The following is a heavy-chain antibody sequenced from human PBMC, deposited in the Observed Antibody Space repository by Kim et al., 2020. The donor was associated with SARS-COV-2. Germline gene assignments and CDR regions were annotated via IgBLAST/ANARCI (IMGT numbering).Heavy chain of an antibody. V-gene: IGHV3-49*03. CDR2: IRSKAYGGTT. J-gene: IGHJ4*02. Sequence: GGSLRLSCTASGFTFGDYAMSWFRQAPGKGLEWVGFIRSKAYGGTTEYAASVKGRFTISRDDSKSIAYLQMNSLKTEDTAVYYCTTPLGSGSYSFDYWGQGTLVTVSS. CDR3: TTPLGSGSYSFDY. CDR1: GFTFGDYA. D-gene: IGHD3-10*01.